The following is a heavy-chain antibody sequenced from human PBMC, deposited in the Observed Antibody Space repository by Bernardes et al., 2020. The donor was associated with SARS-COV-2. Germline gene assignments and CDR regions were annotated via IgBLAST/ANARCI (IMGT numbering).Heavy chain of an antibody. CDR3: TRDRVVTAIPESFQH. V-gene: IGHV3-49*04. CDR2: IKSKGYGGTT. D-gene: IGHD2-21*02. CDR1: GFTFGDYA. Sequence: GGSLRLSCTTSGFTFGDYAMSWVRQAPGKGLEWVSFIKSKGYGGTTEYAASVKGRFTISRDDSKSIAYLQMNSLQPEDTAVYYCTRDRVVTAIPESFQHWGQGTLVTVSS. J-gene: IGHJ1*01.